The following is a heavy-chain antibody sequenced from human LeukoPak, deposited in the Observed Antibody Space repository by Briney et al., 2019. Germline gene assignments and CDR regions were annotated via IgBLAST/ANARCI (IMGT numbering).Heavy chain of an antibody. D-gene: IGHD2-15*01. CDR1: GFTFSSYG. CDR2: ISSSSSTI. CDR3: ASTQRGDYFDY. V-gene: IGHV3-48*01. Sequence: GGSLRLSCAASGFTFSSYGMTWVRQAPGKGLEWVSYISSSSSTIYYADSVKGRFTISRDNDKNSLYLQLNSLRAEDTAVYYCASTQRGDYFDYWGQGTLVTVSS. J-gene: IGHJ4*02.